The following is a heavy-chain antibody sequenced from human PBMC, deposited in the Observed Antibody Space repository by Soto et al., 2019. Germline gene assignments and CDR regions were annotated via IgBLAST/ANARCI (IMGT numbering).Heavy chain of an antibody. V-gene: IGHV1-69*06. CDR1: GGTFSKYS. Sequence: QVRLVQSGAEVKKPGSSVKVSCKVSGGTFSKYSLSWVRQTPGQGLEWMGGITPFVDTSNYAQRFLGRVTITAEKSTNTAFLEVRGLKSEDTALYFCASKSYCNGSSCYSRHYYGMDVWGQGTTVTVSS. D-gene: IGHD2-21*01. CDR2: ITPFVDTS. J-gene: IGHJ6*02. CDR3: ASKSYCNGSSCYSRHYYGMDV.